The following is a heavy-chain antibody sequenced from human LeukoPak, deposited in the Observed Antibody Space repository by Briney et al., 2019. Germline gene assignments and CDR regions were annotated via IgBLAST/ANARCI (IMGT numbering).Heavy chain of an antibody. D-gene: IGHD6-13*01. CDR3: ARAAQHLAMYNWFDP. J-gene: IGHJ5*02. V-gene: IGHV3-30-3*01. CDR1: GFIFSTYS. Sequence: GGSLRLSCAASGFIFSTYSIHWVRQAPGKGLEWVAIASYDGTNKYYADSVKGRFTISRDSAKNTLYLQMNSLTAEDTAVYYCARAAQHLAMYNWFDPWGQGTLVTVSS. CDR2: ASYDGTNK.